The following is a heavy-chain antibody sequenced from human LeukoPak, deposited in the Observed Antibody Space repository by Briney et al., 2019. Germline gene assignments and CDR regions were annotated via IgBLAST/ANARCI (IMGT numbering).Heavy chain of an antibody. CDR2: ISGSGGST. CDR3: AKDPNGDYLGAFDI. Sequence: GGSLRLSCAASGFTFSSYAMRGVRQTPGKGLEGVAAISGSGGSTYYADSVKGRFTISRDNSKNTLYLLMNSLRAEDTAVYYCAKDPNGDYLGAFDIWDQGTMVTVSS. J-gene: IGHJ3*02. D-gene: IGHD2-8*01. CDR1: GFTFSSYA. V-gene: IGHV3-23*01.